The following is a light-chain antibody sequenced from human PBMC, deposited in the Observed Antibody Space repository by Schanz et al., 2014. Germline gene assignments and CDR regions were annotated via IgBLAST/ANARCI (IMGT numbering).Light chain of an antibody. CDR1: SSNIGSNT. V-gene: IGLV1-44*01. CDR2: SNN. J-gene: IGLJ3*02. Sequence: QSVLTQPPSASGTPGQRVTISCSGSSSNIGSNTVNWYQQLPGTAPKLLIYSNNQRPSGVPDRFSGSKSGTSASLAISGLQSEDEADYHCSSYAGNDNLMFGGGTKLTVL. CDR3: SSYAGNDNLM.